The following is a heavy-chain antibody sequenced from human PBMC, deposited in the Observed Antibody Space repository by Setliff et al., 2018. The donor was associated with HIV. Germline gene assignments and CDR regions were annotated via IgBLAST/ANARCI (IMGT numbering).Heavy chain of an antibody. J-gene: IGHJ6*02. CDR2: ISYDGSNE. CDR3: ALGGYGIAAAGTIYYYYGLDV. Sequence: GGSLRLSCAASGFTFSSYAMHWVRQAPGKGLEWVAVISYDGSNEYYADSVKGRFTISRDNSKNTLYLQMNSLRAEDTALYYCALGGYGIAAAGTIYYYYGLDVWGQGTTVTSP. V-gene: IGHV3-30-3*01. D-gene: IGHD6-13*01. CDR1: GFTFSSYA.